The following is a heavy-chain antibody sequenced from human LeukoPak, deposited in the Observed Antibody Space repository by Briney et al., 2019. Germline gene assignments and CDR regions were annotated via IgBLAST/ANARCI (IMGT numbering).Heavy chain of an antibody. CDR2: IYHSGST. CDR3: AREDYYVPY. V-gene: IGHV4-30-2*01. Sequence: PSQTLSLTCAVSGGSISSGGYSWSWIRQPPGKGLEWIGYIYHSGSTYYNPSLKSRVTISVDRSKNQFSLKLSSVTAADTAMYYCAREDYYVPYWGQGTLVTVSS. J-gene: IGHJ4*02. D-gene: IGHD3-10*02. CDR1: GGSISSGGYS.